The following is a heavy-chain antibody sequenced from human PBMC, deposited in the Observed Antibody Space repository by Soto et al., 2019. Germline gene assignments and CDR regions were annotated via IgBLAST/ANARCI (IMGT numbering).Heavy chain of an antibody. Sequence: QVQLVESGGGVVQPGRSLRLSCAASGFTFSSYAMHWVRQAPGKGLEWVAVISYDGSNKYYADSVKGRFTISRDNSKNTLYLQMNSLRAEDTAVYYCARKCEGHFDYWGQGTLVIVSS. CDR2: ISYDGSNK. CDR3: ARKCEGHFDY. J-gene: IGHJ4*02. CDR1: GFTFSSYA. V-gene: IGHV3-30-3*01.